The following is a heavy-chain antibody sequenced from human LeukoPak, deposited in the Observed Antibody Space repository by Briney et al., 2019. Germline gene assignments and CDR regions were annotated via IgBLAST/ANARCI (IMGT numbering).Heavy chain of an antibody. CDR2: IRGSGGST. D-gene: IGHD1-26*01. V-gene: IGHV3-23*01. Sequence: PGGSLRLSCAASGFTFSSYWMSWVRQAPGKGLEWVSTIRGSGGSTDYADSVKGRFTISRDNSKNTLYLQMNSLRAEDTAVYYCAISSGSYYGYWGQGTLVTVSS. CDR1: GFTFSSYW. J-gene: IGHJ4*02. CDR3: AISSGSYYGY.